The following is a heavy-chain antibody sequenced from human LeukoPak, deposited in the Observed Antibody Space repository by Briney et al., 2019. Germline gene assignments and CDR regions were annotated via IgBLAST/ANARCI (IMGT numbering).Heavy chain of an antibody. Sequence: GSLRLSCAASGFTFSSYAMHWVRQAPGKGLEYVSAISSNGGSTYYANSVKGRLTISRDNSKNTLYLQMGSLRAEDMAVYYCARTTVVTLDAFDIWGQGTMVTVSS. V-gene: IGHV3-64*01. CDR1: GFTFSSYA. CDR3: ARTTVVTLDAFDI. CDR2: ISSNGGST. J-gene: IGHJ3*02. D-gene: IGHD4-23*01.